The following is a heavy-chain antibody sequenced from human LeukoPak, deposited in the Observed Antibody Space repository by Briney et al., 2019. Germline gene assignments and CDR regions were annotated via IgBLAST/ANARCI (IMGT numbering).Heavy chain of an antibody. CDR3: ASQGVRGVTNFDY. Sequence: GESLKISCKGSGYSFTTYWIGWVRQMPGKGLEWMGIIHPADSDTRYSPSFQGQVTISVDKSISTAYLQWSSLKASDTAIYYCASQGVRGVTNFDYWGQGTLVTVSS. D-gene: IGHD3-10*01. CDR2: IHPADSDT. V-gene: IGHV5-51*01. CDR1: GYSFTTYW. J-gene: IGHJ4*02.